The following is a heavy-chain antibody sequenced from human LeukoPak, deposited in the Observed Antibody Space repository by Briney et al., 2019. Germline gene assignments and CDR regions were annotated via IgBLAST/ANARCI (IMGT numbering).Heavy chain of an antibody. CDR2: IYHSGST. Sequence: PSETLSLTCTVSGYSISSGYYWGWIRQPPGKGLEWIGSIYHSGSTYYNPSLKSRVTISVDTSKNQFSLKLSSVTAADTAVYFCARGIVGSRDFYFRYYFDYWGQGTLVTVSS. J-gene: IGHJ4*02. CDR3: ARGIVGSRDFYFRYYFDY. V-gene: IGHV4-38-2*02. D-gene: IGHD3/OR15-3a*01. CDR1: GYSISSGYY.